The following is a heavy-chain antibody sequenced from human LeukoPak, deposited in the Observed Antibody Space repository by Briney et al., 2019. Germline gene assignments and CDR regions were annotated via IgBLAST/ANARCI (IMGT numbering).Heavy chain of an antibody. CDR2: IKPTGRET. V-gene: IGHV3-7*01. D-gene: IGHD3-10*01. CDR1: GFTFSTYW. Sequence: GGSLRLSCAASGFTFSTYWMTWVRQAPGQGLEWVANIKPTGRETYYVDPVKGRFTISRDNAKNLLYLQMNSLRGEDTAVYYCGGFGYEAGVDLWGQGTLVTVSS. J-gene: IGHJ4*01. CDR3: GGFGYEAGVDL.